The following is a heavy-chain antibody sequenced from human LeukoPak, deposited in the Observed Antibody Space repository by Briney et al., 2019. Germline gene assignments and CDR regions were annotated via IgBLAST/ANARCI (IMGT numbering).Heavy chain of an antibody. D-gene: IGHD3-22*01. CDR1: GFTFSSYA. CDR2: TGGSGDST. V-gene: IGHV3-23*01. CDR3: AKNSASYYYSALDY. Sequence: PGGSLRLSCAASGFTFSSYAMTWVRQAPGKGLEWVSGTGGSGDSTFYADSVKGRFTISRDNSKNTPYLQMNSLRAEDTAIYYCAKNSASYYYSALDYWGQGALVTVSS. J-gene: IGHJ4*02.